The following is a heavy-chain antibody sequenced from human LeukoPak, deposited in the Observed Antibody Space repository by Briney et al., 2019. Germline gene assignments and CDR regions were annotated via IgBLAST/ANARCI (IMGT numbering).Heavy chain of an antibody. J-gene: IGHJ4*02. Sequence: PGGSLRLSCAASGFTFSSYAMTWVCQAPGKGLEWVSGISGSGRSTYHADSVKGRFTISRDKSKNTLYLQMNSLRAEDTAVYYCAKVRGRGVIIASFDYWGQGTLVTVSS. CDR2: ISGSGRST. CDR3: AKVRGRGVIIASFDY. D-gene: IGHD3-10*01. CDR1: GFTFSSYA. V-gene: IGHV3-23*01.